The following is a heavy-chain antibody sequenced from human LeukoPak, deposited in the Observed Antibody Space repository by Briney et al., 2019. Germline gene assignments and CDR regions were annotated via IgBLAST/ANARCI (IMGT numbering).Heavy chain of an antibody. CDR2: INPNSGGT. J-gene: IGHJ6*02. CDR3: ARAPIEKPGYYDFWSGYYTGPAPVYYYYGMDV. Sequence: ASVKVSCKASGYTFTGYYMHWVRQAPGQGLEWMGWINPNSGGTNYAQKFQGRVTMTRDTSNSTAYMELSRLRSDDTAVYYCARAPIEKPGYYDFWSGYYTGPAPVYYYYGMDVWGQGTTVTVSS. CDR1: GYTFTGYY. V-gene: IGHV1-2*02. D-gene: IGHD3-3*01.